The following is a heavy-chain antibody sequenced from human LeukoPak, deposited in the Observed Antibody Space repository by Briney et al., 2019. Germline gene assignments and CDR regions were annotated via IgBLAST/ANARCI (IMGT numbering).Heavy chain of an antibody. J-gene: IGHJ5*02. CDR1: EFRFSGYA. CDR3: AKNLRTSIGWFDP. CDR2: ISDRAGST. D-gene: IGHD2-21*01. V-gene: IGHV3-23*01. Sequence: GGSLRLSCAASEFRFSGYAMSWVRQAPGKGLEWVSSISDRAGSTFCADSVKGRFIISRDNSNSTLYLQMTSLRPDDTAIYYCAKNLRTSIGWFDPWGQGTLVTVSS.